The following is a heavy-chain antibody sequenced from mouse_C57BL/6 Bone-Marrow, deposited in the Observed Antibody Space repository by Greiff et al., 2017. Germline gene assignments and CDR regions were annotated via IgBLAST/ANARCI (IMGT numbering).Heavy chain of an antibody. V-gene: IGHV5-6*02. Sequence: EVMLVESGGDLVKPGGSLKLSCAASGFTFSSYGMSWVRQTPDKRLEWVATISSGGSYTYYPDSVKGRFTISRDNAKNTLYLQISSLKSEDTAMYYCARPRAYWGQGTLVTVSA. CDR2: ISSGGSYT. CDR1: GFTFSSYG. J-gene: IGHJ3*01. CDR3: ARPRAY.